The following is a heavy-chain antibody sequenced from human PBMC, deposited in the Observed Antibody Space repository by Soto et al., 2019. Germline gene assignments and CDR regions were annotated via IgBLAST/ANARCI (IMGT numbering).Heavy chain of an antibody. V-gene: IGHV3-74*01. CDR3: ARADFWSGYSASYWFDP. CDR1: GFTFSSYW. J-gene: IGHJ5*02. CDR2: INSDGSST. Sequence: EVQLVESGGGLVQPGGSLRLSCAASGFTFSSYWMHWVRQAPGKGLVWVSRINSDGSSTSYADSVKGRFTISRDNAKNTLYLQMNSLRAEDTAVYYCARADFWSGYSASYWFDPWGQGTLVTVSS. D-gene: IGHD3-3*01.